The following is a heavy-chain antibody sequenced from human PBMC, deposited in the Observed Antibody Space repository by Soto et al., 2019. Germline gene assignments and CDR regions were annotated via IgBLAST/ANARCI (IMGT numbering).Heavy chain of an antibody. V-gene: IGHV1-2*02. CDR3: ARDRYDSTAPTDY. D-gene: IGHD3-22*01. CDR2: INPNSGGT. Sequence: ASVEVSCKASGYTFTGYYMHWVRQAPGQGLEWMGWINPNSGGTNYAQKFQGRVTMTRDTSISTAYMELSRLRSDDTAVYYCARDRYDSTAPTDYWGQGTLVTVSS. J-gene: IGHJ4*02. CDR1: GYTFTGYY.